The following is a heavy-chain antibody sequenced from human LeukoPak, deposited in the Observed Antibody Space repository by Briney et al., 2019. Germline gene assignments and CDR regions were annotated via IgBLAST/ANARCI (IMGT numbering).Heavy chain of an antibody. J-gene: IGHJ6*02. CDR3: AADIVATKYDYYGMDV. V-gene: IGHV3-30-3*01. CDR2: ISYDGSNK. Sequence: GGSLRLSCAASGFAFSSYAMHWVRQAPGKGLEWVAVISYDGSNKYYADSVKGRFTISRDNSKNTLYLQMNSLRAEDTAVYYCAADIVATKYDYYGMDVWGQGTTVTVSS. D-gene: IGHD5-12*01. CDR1: GFAFSSYA.